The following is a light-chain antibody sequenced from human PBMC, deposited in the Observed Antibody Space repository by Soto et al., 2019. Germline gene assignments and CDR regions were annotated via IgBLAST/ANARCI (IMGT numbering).Light chain of an antibody. Sequence: QSVLTQPASVSGSPGQSITISCTGTSSDVGSYNLVSWYQYHPGKAPKLIIYEDAKRPSGVSNRFSGSKSGYTASLTISGLQAEDEADFYCCSYAGGRTYVFGTGTKLTVL. CDR3: CSYAGGRTYV. CDR2: EDA. J-gene: IGLJ1*01. CDR1: SSDVGSYNL. V-gene: IGLV2-23*01.